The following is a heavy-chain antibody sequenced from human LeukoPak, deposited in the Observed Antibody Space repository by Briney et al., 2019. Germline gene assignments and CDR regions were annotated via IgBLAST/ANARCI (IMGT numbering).Heavy chain of an antibody. D-gene: IGHD3-10*01. CDR3: AKDPSNYGSGFMDV. Sequence: GGSLRLSCAASRFTFRSFGIHWVRQAPGKGLEWVAFIRDDGSNKYYADSVKGRFTISRDNSKNTLFLQMNSLRAEDTAVYYCAKDPSNYGSGFMDVWGKGTTVTVSS. V-gene: IGHV3-30*02. J-gene: IGHJ6*03. CDR2: IRDDGSNK. CDR1: RFTFRSFG.